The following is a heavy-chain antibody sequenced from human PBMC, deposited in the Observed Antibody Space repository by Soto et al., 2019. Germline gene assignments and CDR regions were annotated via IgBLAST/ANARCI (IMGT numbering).Heavy chain of an antibody. J-gene: IGHJ3*02. D-gene: IGHD2-2*01. Sequence: LRLSCAASGFTFSSYSMNWVRQAPGKGLEWVSSISSSSSYIYYADSVKGRFTISRDNTKNSLYLQMNSLRAEDTAVYYCAREATRVLSIWGQGTMFTVSS. CDR3: AREATRVLSI. CDR2: ISSSSSYI. V-gene: IGHV3-21*01. CDR1: GFTFSSYS.